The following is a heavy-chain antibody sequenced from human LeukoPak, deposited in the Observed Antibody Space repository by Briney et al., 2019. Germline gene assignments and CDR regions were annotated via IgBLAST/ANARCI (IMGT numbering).Heavy chain of an antibody. J-gene: IGHJ4*02. Sequence: GGSLRLSCAASGFTFDEYAMHWVRQAPGKGLEWVSGTSWKSGSIGYADSVKGRFTISRDNSKNTLYLQMGSLRAEDMAVYYCARDGGDGYLNCWGQGTLVTVSS. CDR1: GFTFDEYA. V-gene: IGHV3-9*03. CDR2: TSWKSGSI. D-gene: IGHD5-24*01. CDR3: ARDGGDGYLNC.